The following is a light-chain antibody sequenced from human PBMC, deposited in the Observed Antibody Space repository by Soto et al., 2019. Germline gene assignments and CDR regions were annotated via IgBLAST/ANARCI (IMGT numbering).Light chain of an antibody. Sequence: DIQMTQSPSTLSGSVGDRVTITCRAGQTISSWLAWYQQKPGKAPKLLIYKASTLKSGVPSRFSGSGSGTEFTLTISSLQPDDIATYYCQHYNSYSEAFGQGTKVELK. J-gene: IGKJ1*01. CDR3: QHYNSYSEA. V-gene: IGKV1-5*03. CDR2: KAS. CDR1: QTISSW.